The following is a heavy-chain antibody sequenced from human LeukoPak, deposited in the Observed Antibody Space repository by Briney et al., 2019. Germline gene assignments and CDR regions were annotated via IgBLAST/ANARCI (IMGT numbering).Heavy chain of an antibody. J-gene: IGHJ4*02. CDR2: ISSSGSTI. V-gene: IGHV3-11*04. CDR1: GFTFSDYY. CDR3: AKAGIGYCSSTSCYDIDY. D-gene: IGHD2-2*01. Sequence: PGGSLRLSCAASGFTFSDYYMSWIRQAPGKGLEWVSYISSSGSTIYYADSVKGRFTISRDNAKNSLYLQMNSLRAEDTAVYYCAKAGIGYCSSTSCYDIDYWGQGTLVTVSS.